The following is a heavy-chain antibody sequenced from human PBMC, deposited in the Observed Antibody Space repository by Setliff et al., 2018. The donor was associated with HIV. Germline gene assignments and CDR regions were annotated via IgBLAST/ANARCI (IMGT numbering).Heavy chain of an antibody. D-gene: IGHD3-10*01. CDR1: TFTSYA. V-gene: IGHV1-3*01. J-gene: IGHJ4*02. CDR2: INAGNGNT. CDR3: ARVEGSGSFYHYDS. Sequence: TFTSYAMHWVRQAPGQRLEWMGWINAGNGNTKYSQKFQARVTITRDTSATTAYLDLSGLTSEDTAVYYCARVEGSGSFYHYDSWGQGTLVTVSS.